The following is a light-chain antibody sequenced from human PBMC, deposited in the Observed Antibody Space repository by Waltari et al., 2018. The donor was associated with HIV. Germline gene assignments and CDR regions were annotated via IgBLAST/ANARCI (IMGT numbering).Light chain of an antibody. CDR2: GAS. CDR3: QQYNNWPYT. V-gene: IGKV3-15*01. CDR1: QSVDSD. J-gene: IGKJ2*01. Sequence: ESVMTQSPTTLSVSPRERATLSCRASQSVDSDLAWYQQKPGQPPRLLISGASARATCIPARFSGSGSGIEFTLTINSLQSEDFAIYYCQQYNNWPYTFGQGTRLDIK.